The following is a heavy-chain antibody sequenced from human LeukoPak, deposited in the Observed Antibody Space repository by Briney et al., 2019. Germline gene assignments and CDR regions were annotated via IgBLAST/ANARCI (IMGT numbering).Heavy chain of an antibody. J-gene: IGHJ4*02. CDR1: GYSFTSYY. D-gene: IGHD6-13*01. V-gene: IGHV1-8*01. Sequence: ASVKVSCKASGYSFTSYYMHWVRQATGQGLEWMGWMNPNSGNTGYAQKFQGRVTMTRNTSISTAYMELSSLRSEDTAVYYCARAREQQLVLDYWGQGTLVTVSS. CDR2: MNPNSGNT. CDR3: ARAREQQLVLDY.